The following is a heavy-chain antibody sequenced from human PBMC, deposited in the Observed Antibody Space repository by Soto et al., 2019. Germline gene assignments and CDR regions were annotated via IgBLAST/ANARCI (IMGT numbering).Heavy chain of an antibody. CDR1: GFSFTGYF. Sequence: ASVKVSCKASGFSFTGYFIHWLRQAPGQGLEWMGWINAHSGGTEYAQKFQGRVTLTRDTSISTAYMTLSSLRSDDTAIYYCAKDLTRQLAYWLDPWGQGTQVTVSS. CDR2: INAHSGGT. J-gene: IGHJ5*02. D-gene: IGHD6-6*01. CDR3: AKDLTRQLAYWLDP. V-gene: IGHV1-2*02.